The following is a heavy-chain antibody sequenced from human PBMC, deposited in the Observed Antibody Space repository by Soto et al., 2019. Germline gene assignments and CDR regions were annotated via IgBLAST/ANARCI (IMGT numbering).Heavy chain of an antibody. CDR2: ISYDGSNK. CDR1: GFTFSSYA. CDR3: ARDRHITIFGSDYYYGMDV. J-gene: IGHJ6*02. D-gene: IGHD3-3*01. Sequence: QPGGSLRLSCAASGFTFSSYAMHWVRQAPGKGLEWVAVISYDGSNKYYADSVKGRFTISRDNSKNTLYLQMNSLRAEDTAVYYCARDRHITIFGSDYYYGMDVWGQGTTVTVSS. V-gene: IGHV3-30-3*01.